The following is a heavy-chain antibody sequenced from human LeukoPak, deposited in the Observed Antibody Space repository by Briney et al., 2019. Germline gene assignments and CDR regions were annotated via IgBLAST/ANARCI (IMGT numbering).Heavy chain of an antibody. D-gene: IGHD6-6*01. CDR2: IYYSGST. CDR3: ASHEIAARPFFDY. V-gene: IGHV4-39*07. Sequence: SETLSLTCTVSGGSISSSSYYWGWIRQPPGKGLEWIGSIYYSGSTYYNPSLKSRVTISVDTSKNQFSLKLSSVTAADTAVYYCASHEIAARPFFDYWGQGTLVTVSS. J-gene: IGHJ4*02. CDR1: GGSISSSSYY.